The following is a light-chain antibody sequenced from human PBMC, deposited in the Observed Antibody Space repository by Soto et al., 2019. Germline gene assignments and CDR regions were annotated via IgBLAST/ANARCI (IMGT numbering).Light chain of an antibody. CDR1: SSNIGSNY. J-gene: IGLJ2*01. Sequence: QSVLTQPPSASGTPGQGATTPGPGGSSNIGSNYVYWYQQLPGTAPKLLIYRNNQRPSGVPDRFSGSKSGTSASLAISGLRSEDEADYYCAAWDDSLSGPVFGGGTKLTVL. V-gene: IGLV1-47*01. CDR3: AAWDDSLSGPV. CDR2: RNN.